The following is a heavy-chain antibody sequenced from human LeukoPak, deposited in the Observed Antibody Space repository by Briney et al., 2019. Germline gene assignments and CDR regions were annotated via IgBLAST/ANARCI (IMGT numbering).Heavy chain of an antibody. J-gene: IGHJ5*02. CDR1: GYTFTSYD. D-gene: IGHD6-13*01. CDR3: ARVVRGQQLGRRRFYGWFDP. CDR2: MNPNSGNT. V-gene: IGHV1-8*01. Sequence: ASVKVSCKASGYTFTSYDINWVRQATGQGLEWMGWMNPNSGNTGYAQKFQGRVTMTRNTSISTAYMELSSLRSEDTAVYYCARVVRGQQLGRRRFYGWFDPWGQGTLVTVSS.